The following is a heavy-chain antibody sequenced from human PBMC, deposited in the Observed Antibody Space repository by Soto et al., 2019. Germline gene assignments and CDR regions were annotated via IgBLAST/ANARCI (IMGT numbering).Heavy chain of an antibody. Sequence: EVQLVESGGGLVQTGGSLRLSCAASGFTFSTYCMSWVRQAPGKGLEWVANINLDGSEKYNVYSVKGRFTISRDNAKNSLSRQMNSLRAEDTAVYYCARDLGYSSSSCQDYWGQGTLVTVSS. V-gene: IGHV3-7*01. J-gene: IGHJ4*02. D-gene: IGHD6-6*01. CDR1: GFTFSTYC. CDR2: INLDGSEK. CDR3: ARDLGYSSSSCQDY.